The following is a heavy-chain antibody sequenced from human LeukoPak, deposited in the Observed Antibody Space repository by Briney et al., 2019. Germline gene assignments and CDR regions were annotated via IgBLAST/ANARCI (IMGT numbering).Heavy chain of an antibody. CDR3: ARGVVVVPAAPPRY. CDR2: INPNSGGT. D-gene: IGHD2-2*01. J-gene: IGHJ4*02. V-gene: IGHV1-2*02. Sequence: GASVKVSCKASGYTFTGYYMHWVRQAPGQGLEWMGWINPNSGGTNYAQKFLGRVTMTRDTSISTAYMELSRLRSDDTAVYYCARGVVVVPAAPPRYWGQGTLVTVSS. CDR1: GYTFTGYY.